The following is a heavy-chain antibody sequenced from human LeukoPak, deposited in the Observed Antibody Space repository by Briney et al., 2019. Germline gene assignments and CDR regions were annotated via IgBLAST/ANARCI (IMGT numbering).Heavy chain of an antibody. J-gene: IGHJ4*02. D-gene: IGHD1-7*01. CDR1: GFTFSSYS. Sequence: PGGSLRLSCAASGFTFSSYSMNWVRQAPGKGLEWVSSISSSSSYIYYADSVKGRFTISRDNAKNSLYLQMNSLRAEDTAVYYCARDNWNYELETPDFDYWGQGTLVTVSS. CDR3: ARDNWNYELETPDFDY. V-gene: IGHV3-21*01. CDR2: ISSSSSYI.